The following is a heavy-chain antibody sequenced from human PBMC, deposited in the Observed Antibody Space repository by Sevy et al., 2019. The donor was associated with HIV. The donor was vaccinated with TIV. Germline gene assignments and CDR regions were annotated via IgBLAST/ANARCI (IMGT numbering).Heavy chain of an antibody. CDR3: ARDSVSAWEGATFGFVY. J-gene: IGHJ4*02. CDR2: ISYDGSNK. CDR1: GFTFSSYA. V-gene: IGHV3-30-3*01. D-gene: IGHD1-26*01. Sequence: GGSLRLSCAASGFTFSSYAMHWVRQAPGKGLEWVAVISYDGSNKYYADSVKGGFTISRDNSKNTLYLQMNSLRPEDTDVYYCARDSVSAWEGATFGFVYWGQGTLVTVSS.